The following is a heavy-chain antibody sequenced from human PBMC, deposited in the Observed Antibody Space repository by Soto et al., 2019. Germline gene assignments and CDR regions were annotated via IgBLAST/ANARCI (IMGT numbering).Heavy chain of an antibody. CDR2: IYYSGST. J-gene: IGHJ5*02. CDR3: ATSNWFDP. V-gene: IGHV4-39*01. CDR1: GGSISSRGYY. Sequence: QLQLQVSGPGLVKPSETLSLTCTVSGGSISSRGYYWGWIRQPPGKGLEWIGTIYYSGSTYYNPSLKSRVTISVDTSKNQFSLKLSSVTAADTAVYYCATSNWFDPWGQGTLVTVSS.